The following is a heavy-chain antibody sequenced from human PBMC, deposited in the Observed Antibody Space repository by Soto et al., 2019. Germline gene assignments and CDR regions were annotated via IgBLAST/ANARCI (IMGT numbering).Heavy chain of an antibody. J-gene: IGHJ4*02. V-gene: IGHV3-30-3*01. CDR3: ARAQLMITFGGVIANPGY. CDR2: ISYDGSNK. CDR1: GFTFSSYA. Sequence: PGGSLRLSCAASGFTFSSYAMHWVRQAPGKGLEWVAVISYDGSNKYYADSVKVRFTISRDNSKNTLYLQMNSLRAEDTAVYYCARAQLMITFGGVIANPGYWGQGTLVTVSS. D-gene: IGHD3-16*02.